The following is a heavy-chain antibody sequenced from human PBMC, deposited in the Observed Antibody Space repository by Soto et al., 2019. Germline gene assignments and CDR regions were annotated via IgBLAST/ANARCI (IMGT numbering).Heavy chain of an antibody. Sequence: QVQLVQSGAEVKKPGASVKVSCRASGYTFTSYYMHWVRQAPGQGLAWMVIINPSGGSTSYAQKFQGRVTMTWDTSTSTVYMELSSLRAEDTAVYYCARGGSMGFLESPTEVDNWGQGTLVTVSS. CDR3: ARGGSMGFLESPTEVDN. J-gene: IGHJ4*02. D-gene: IGHD3-3*01. V-gene: IGHV1-46*01. CDR1: GYTFTSYY. CDR2: INPSGGST.